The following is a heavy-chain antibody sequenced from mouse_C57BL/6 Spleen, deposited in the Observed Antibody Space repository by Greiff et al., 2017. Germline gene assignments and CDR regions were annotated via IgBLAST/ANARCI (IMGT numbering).Heavy chain of an antibody. CDR3: ARSEELRRAWFAY. D-gene: IGHD2-4*01. V-gene: IGHV1-64*01. Sequence: QVQLKQPGAELVKPGASVKLSCKASGYTFTSYWMHWVKQRPGQGLEWIGMIHPNSGSTNYNEKFKSKATLTVDKSSSTAYMQLSSLTSEDSAVYYCARSEELRRAWFAYWGQGTLVTVSA. J-gene: IGHJ3*01. CDR2: IHPNSGST. CDR1: GYTFTSYW.